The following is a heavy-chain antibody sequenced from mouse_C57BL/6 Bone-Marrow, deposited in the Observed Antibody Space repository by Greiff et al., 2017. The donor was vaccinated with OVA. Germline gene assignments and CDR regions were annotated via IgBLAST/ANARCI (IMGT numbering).Heavy chain of an antibody. CDR1: GFSLTSYA. J-gene: IGHJ4*01. Sequence: VQLQQSGPGLVAPSQSLSITCTVSGFSLTSYAISWVRQPPGKGLEWLGVIWTGGGTNYNSALKSRLSISKDNSKSQVFLKMNSLQTDDTARYYCARNPFSYYYGSMDYWGQGTSVTVSS. CDR3: ARNPFSYYYGSMDY. V-gene: IGHV2-9-1*01. CDR2: IWTGGGT. D-gene: IGHD1-1*01.